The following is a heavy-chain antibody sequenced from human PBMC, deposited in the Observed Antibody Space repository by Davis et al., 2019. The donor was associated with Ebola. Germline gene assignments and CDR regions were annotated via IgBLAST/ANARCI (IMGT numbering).Heavy chain of an antibody. CDR3: TRTVTSFDY. D-gene: IGHD4-17*01. J-gene: IGHJ4*02. CDR1: GFTFSGSA. V-gene: IGHV3-73*01. CDR2: IRSKANSYAT. Sequence: GESLKISCAASGFTFSGSAMHWVRQASGKGLEWVGRIRSKANSYATAYAASVKGRFTISRDDSKNTAYLQMNSLKTEDTAVYYCTRTVTSFDYWGQETLVTVSS.